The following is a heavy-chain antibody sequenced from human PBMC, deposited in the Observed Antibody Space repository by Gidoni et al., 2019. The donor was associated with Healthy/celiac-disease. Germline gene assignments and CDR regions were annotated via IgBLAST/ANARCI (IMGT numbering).Heavy chain of an antibody. J-gene: IGHJ4*02. Sequence: QVQLQESGPGLVKPSQTLSLTCTVSGGSISSGSYHWTWIRQPAGKGLEWIGRIYTSGSTNYNPSLKSRVTMSVDTSKNQFSLKLSSVTAADTAVYYCARSDVGDGPMVRGVISYYFDYWGQGTLVTVSS. D-gene: IGHD3-10*01. CDR1: GGSISSGSYH. V-gene: IGHV4-61*02. CDR3: ARSDVGDGPMVRGVISYYFDY. CDR2: IYTSGST.